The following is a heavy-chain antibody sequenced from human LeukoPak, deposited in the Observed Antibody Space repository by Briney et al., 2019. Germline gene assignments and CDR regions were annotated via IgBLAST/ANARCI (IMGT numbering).Heavy chain of an antibody. CDR1: GGSISSGDYY. V-gene: IGHV4-30-4*01. D-gene: IGHD6-13*01. CDR3: ARDGGPGIAAAVNFDY. CDR2: IYYSGST. J-gene: IGHJ4*02. Sequence: SQTLSLTCTVSGGSISSGDYYWSWIRQPPGKGLEWIGYIYYSGSTYYNPSLKSRVTISVDTSKNQFSLKLSSVTTADTAVYYCARDGGPGIAAAVNFDYWGQGTLVTVSS.